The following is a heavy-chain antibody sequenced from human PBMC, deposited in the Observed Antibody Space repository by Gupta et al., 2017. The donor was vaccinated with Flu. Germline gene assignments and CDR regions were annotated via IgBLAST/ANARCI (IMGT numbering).Heavy chain of an antibody. CDR1: GDAINSGGYY. Sequence: QVQLQESGPGLVTPSQTLSLACSVSGDAINSGGYYWNWIRQYQGKGLEWIGYIYYNGNTYYNPSLKSRVSMSLDTSKNRFSLKLTSVTAADTAVYYCARGSVVTAATFGNFFDPWGQGTLVTVSS. J-gene: IGHJ5*02. D-gene: IGHD3-22*01. CDR3: ARGSVVTAATFGNFFDP. V-gene: IGHV4-31*03. CDR2: IYYNGNT.